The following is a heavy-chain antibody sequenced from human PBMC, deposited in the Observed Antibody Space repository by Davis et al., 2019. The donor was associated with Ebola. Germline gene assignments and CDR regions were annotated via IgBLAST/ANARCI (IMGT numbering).Heavy chain of an antibody. V-gene: IGHV3-53*01. J-gene: IGHJ3*01. CDR3: AKDNRNIWSEV. CDR2: IYRDGRT. CDR1: GFIVSDKY. D-gene: IGHD2/OR15-2a*01. Sequence: GGSLRLSCAASGFIVSDKYMSWVRQAPGKGLEWVSVIYRDGRTYHADSVKGRFTISRDNSRNTLYLQMSGLRVEDTAIYYCAKDNRNIWSEVWGQGKMVTFSS.